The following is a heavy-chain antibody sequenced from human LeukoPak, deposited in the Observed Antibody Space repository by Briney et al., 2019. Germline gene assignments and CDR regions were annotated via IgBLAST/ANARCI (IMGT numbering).Heavy chain of an antibody. CDR2: INHNGNVN. D-gene: IGHD3-10*01. CDR1: GFTFSSYW. J-gene: IGHJ5*02. Sequence: GGSLRLSCAASGFTFSSYWMNWARQAPGKGLEWVASINHNGNVNYYVDSVKGRFTISRDNAKNSLYLQMNSLRAEDTAVYYCAKAGGWFGELLQTSADNWFDPWGQGTLVTVSS. V-gene: IGHV3-7*03. CDR3: AKAGGWFGELLQTSADNWFDP.